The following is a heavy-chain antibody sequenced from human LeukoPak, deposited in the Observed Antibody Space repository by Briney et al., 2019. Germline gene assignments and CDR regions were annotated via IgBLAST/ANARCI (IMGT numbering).Heavy chain of an antibody. CDR3: ARVEQQLGYYYYGMDV. CDR1: GGSISSGDYY. Sequence: SETLSLTCTASGGSISSGDYYWSWIRQPPGKGLEWIGYIYYSGSTYYNPSLKSRVTISVDTSKNQFSLKLSSVTAADTAVYYCARVEQQLGYYYYGMDVWGKGTTVTVSS. V-gene: IGHV4-30-4*01. D-gene: IGHD6-13*01. J-gene: IGHJ6*04. CDR2: IYYSGST.